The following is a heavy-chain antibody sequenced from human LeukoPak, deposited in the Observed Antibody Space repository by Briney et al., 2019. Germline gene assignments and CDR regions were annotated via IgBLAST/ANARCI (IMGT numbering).Heavy chain of an antibody. CDR3: AIYCSGGSCYRTWFDP. CDR1: GGTFTSYA. V-gene: IGHV1-69*05. Sequence: GASVKVSCKASGGTFTSYAFSWVRQAPGQGLEWMGGIIPIFGTPHYAQEFQGRVTITKDESTSTVNMELSSLRSEDTAVYYCAIYCSGGSCYRTWFDPWGQGTLVTVSS. D-gene: IGHD2-15*01. J-gene: IGHJ5*02. CDR2: IIPIFGTP.